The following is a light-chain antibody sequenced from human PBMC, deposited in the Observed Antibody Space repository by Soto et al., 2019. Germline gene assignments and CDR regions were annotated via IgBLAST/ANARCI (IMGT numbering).Light chain of an antibody. V-gene: IGKV1-6*01. Sequence: AIPVTQSPSSLSASVGDSVTITCRTSQGIRSALGWYQQKPGKVPKLLIYAASTLRSGVPSRFSGSGSGRDFTLTISSLQPEDFATYYCLLDYSYFWVFGQGTKVEVK. CDR3: LLDYSYFWV. CDR1: QGIRSA. CDR2: AAS. J-gene: IGKJ1*01.